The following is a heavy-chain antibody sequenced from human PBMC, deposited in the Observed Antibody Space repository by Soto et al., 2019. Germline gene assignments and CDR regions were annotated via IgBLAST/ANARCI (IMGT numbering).Heavy chain of an antibody. Sequence: GGSLRLSCAASGFTFSSYGMHWVRQAPGKGLEWVAVISYDGSNKYYADSVKGRFTISRDNSKNTLYLQMNSLRAEDTAVYYCAKQDRYNWNLTGDLFDYWGQGTLVTVSS. CDR1: GFTFSSYG. V-gene: IGHV3-30*18. CDR2: ISYDGSNK. CDR3: AKQDRYNWNLTGDLFDY. D-gene: IGHD1-20*01. J-gene: IGHJ4*02.